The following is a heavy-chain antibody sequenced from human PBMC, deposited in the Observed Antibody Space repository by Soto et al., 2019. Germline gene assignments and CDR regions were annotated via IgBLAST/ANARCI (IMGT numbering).Heavy chain of an antibody. D-gene: IGHD3-22*01. CDR3: AVYYDSSGHYREYFQH. CDR1: GYSFTNYW. CDR2: IYPGDSDI. J-gene: IGHJ1*01. V-gene: IGHV5-51*01. Sequence: GESLKISCKGYGYSFTNYWIGWVRQMPGKGLEWMGIIYPGDSDIRYSPSFQGQVTISADKSIRTAYLQWSSLKASDTAMYYCAVYYDSSGHYREYFQHWGQGTLVTVS.